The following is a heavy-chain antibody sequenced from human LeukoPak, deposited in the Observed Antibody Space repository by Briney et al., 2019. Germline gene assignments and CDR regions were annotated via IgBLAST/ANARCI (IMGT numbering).Heavy chain of an antibody. V-gene: IGHV3-53*01. CDR1: VFTASSNY. Sequence: GGSLRLSCAASVFTASSNYMSWVRQAPGKGLEWGSVIYSGGATSYADPVKGRFTISRDDSTNTMYLQMNSLGAEDTAVYYCAREKIVFVLGAPRDLYFDLWGRGTLVTVSS. D-gene: IGHD3-3*02. CDR3: AREKIVFVLGAPRDLYFDL. J-gene: IGHJ2*01. CDR2: IYSGGAT.